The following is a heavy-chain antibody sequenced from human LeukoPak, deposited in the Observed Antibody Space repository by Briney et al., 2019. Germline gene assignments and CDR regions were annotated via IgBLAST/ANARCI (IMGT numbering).Heavy chain of an antibody. CDR1: GFTVSSNY. Sequence: GGSLRLSCAATGFTVSSNYMSWVRQAPGKGLEWVSVIYSGGSTYYADSVKGRFTISRDNSKNTLNLQMNSLRAEDAAVYYCARGYSSDNWGQGTLVTVSS. V-gene: IGHV3-66*01. CDR3: ARGYSSDN. D-gene: IGHD2-21*01. J-gene: IGHJ4*02. CDR2: IYSGGST.